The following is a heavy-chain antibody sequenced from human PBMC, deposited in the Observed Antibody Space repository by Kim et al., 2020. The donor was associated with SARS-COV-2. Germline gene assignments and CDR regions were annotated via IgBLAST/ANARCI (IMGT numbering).Heavy chain of an antibody. J-gene: IGHJ6*02. CDR3: AREDAVGSFDV. V-gene: IGHV3-21*01. Sequence: GGSLRLSCAASGFTFSSYRMNWVRQAPGKGLEWVSSVSADTRNRCYADSVKGRFTISKDNAKNSLCLQMNSLRAEDTAVYYCAREDAVGSFDVWGQGTTV. D-gene: IGHD3-10*01. CDR1: GFTFSSYR. CDR2: VSADTRNR.